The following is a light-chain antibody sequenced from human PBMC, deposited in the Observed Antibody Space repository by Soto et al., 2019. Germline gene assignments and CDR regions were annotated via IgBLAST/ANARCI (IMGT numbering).Light chain of an antibody. CDR1: SSNIGNKY. CDR3: GTWDNSLGAWV. J-gene: IGLJ3*02. V-gene: IGLV1-51*02. CDR2: ENN. Sequence: QSVLTQPPSVSAAPGQKVTISCSGSSSNIGNKYVSWYQQLPGTAPKLLIYENNKRPSGIPDRFSGSKSGTSATLGITGLQTGEEADYYCGTWDNSLGAWVFGGGTKLTVL.